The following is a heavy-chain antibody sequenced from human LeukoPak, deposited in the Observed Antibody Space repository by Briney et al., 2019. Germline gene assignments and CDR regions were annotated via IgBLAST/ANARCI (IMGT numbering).Heavy chain of an antibody. CDR3: ARDQVYTSLSAFGI. J-gene: IGHJ3*02. Sequence: GGSLRLSCAASGFTFSSYSMNWVRQAPGKGLEWVSSISSSSSYIYSADSVKGRFTISRDNAKNSLHLQMNSLRAEDTAVYYCARDQVYTSLSAFGIWGQGTKVTVSS. CDR2: ISSSSSYI. D-gene: IGHD3-16*01. V-gene: IGHV3-21*01. CDR1: GFTFSSYS.